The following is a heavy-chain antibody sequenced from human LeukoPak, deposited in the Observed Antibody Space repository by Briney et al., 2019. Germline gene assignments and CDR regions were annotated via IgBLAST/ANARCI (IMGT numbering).Heavy chain of an antibody. D-gene: IGHD3-22*01. V-gene: IGHV1-18*01. CDR1: GYTFTSYG. CDR3: AREGGYYDSSGYPTDY. CDR2: ITAYNGNT. J-gene: IGHJ4*02. Sequence: ASVKVSCKASGYTFTSYGISWERQAPGQGLEWMGWITAYNGNTNYAQKLQGRVTMTTDTSTSTAYMELRSLRSDDTAVYYCAREGGYYDSSGYPTDYWGQGTLVTVSS.